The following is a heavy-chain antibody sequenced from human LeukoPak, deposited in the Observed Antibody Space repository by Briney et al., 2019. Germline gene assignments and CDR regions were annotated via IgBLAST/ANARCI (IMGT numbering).Heavy chain of an antibody. D-gene: IGHD3-22*01. CDR2: SYYSGST. CDR3: ARDDYYEGGFDY. J-gene: IGHJ4*02. CDR1: GGSISSYY. Sequence: SETLSLTCTVSGGSISSYYWSWIRQPPRKGLEWIGYSYYSGSTNYNPSLKSRVTISVDTSKNQFSLKLSSVTAADTAVYYCARDDYYEGGFDYWGQGTLVTV. V-gene: IGHV4-59*01.